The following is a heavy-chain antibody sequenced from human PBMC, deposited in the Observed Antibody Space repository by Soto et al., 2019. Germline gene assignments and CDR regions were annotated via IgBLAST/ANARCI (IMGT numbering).Heavy chain of an antibody. CDR1: NSSLSTYY. D-gene: IGHD1-7*01. CDR3: ARSRTTRQPLDH. J-gene: IGHJ4*02. CDR2: TYYTGSP. Sequence: SESMSLTCTVSNSSLSTYYWSWIRQPPGRSLEWLGPTYYTGSPTYNPSLKSRVTISEDTPKKTVSLKLIPLTAEDTAVYYCARSRTTRQPLDHWGRGTLVTVSS. V-gene: IGHV4-59*01.